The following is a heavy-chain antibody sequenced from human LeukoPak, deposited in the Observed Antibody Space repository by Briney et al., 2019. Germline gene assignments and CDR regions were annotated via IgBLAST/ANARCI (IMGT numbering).Heavy chain of an antibody. J-gene: IGHJ4*02. CDR3: ATHHMVLNPFDY. CDR1: GGTFSSYA. Sequence: ASVKVSCKASGGTFSSYAIGWVRQAPGQELEWMGGIIPIFGTANYAQKFQGRVTITADESTSTAYMELSSLRSEDTAVYYCATHHMVLNPFDYWGQGTLVTVSS. D-gene: IGHD3-10*01. V-gene: IGHV1-69*13. CDR2: IIPIFGTA.